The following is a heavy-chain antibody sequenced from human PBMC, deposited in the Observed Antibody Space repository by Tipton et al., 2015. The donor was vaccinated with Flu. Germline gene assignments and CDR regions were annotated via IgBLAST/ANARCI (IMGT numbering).Heavy chain of an antibody. Sequence: TLSLTCSVSGGPITSSSYYWGWIRQPPGRPLEWVGSIYYTGYRYDNPSLKSRLAMSIDTSKNQFSLKLTSVTAADTAVYYCARGSGSGTFVIFEYWGQGMLVTVSS. D-gene: IGHD3-10*01. CDR2: IYYTGYR. CDR3: ARGSGSGTFVIFEY. CDR1: GGPITSSSYY. J-gene: IGHJ4*02. V-gene: IGHV4-39*07.